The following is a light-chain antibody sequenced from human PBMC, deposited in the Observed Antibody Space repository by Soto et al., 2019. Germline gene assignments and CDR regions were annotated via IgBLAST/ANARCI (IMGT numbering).Light chain of an antibody. Sequence: QSALTQPRSVSGSPGQSVTISCTGTSSDVGGYNYVSWYQQHPGKAPKLMIYDVSKRPSGVPDRFSGYKSGNTASLTISGLQAEDEDDYYCCSYAGSYTFVVFGGGTKLTVL. CDR3: CSYAGSYTFVV. J-gene: IGLJ2*01. CDR1: SSDVGGYNY. CDR2: DVS. V-gene: IGLV2-11*01.